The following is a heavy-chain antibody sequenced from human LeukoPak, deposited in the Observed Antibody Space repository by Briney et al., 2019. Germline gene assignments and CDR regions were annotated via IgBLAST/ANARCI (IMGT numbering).Heavy chain of an antibody. Sequence: GGALRLSCVGAGFTFSNYAMTWVRQAPGKGLGWVSGISGSGDRTYYADSVKGRFTISRDNSKNTLYLQMNSLTDDDSAVYYCAKDRIPVAGRQDIWDYWGQGTLVTVSS. J-gene: IGHJ4*02. CDR2: ISGSGDRT. CDR1: GFTFSNYA. CDR3: AKDRIPVAGRQDIWDY. V-gene: IGHV3-23*01. D-gene: IGHD6-19*01.